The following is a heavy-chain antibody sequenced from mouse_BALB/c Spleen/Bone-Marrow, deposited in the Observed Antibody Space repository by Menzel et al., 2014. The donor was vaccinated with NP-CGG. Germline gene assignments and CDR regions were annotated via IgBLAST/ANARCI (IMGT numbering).Heavy chain of an antibody. Sequence: DVMLVESGGGLVQPGGSRKLSCAASGFTFSSFGMHWDRQTPEKGLEWVAYISSVCSTIYYADTVKGRFTISRDNPKNTLFLQVTSLRSEDTAMYYCTRGGNWDDFDYWGQGTTLTVSS. CDR3: TRGGNWDDFDY. CDR2: ISSVCSTI. CDR1: GFTFSSFG. J-gene: IGHJ2*01. V-gene: IGHV5-17*02. D-gene: IGHD4-1*01.